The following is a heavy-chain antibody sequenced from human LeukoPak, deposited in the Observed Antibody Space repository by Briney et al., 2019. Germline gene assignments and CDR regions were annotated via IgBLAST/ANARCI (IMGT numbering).Heavy chain of an antibody. D-gene: IGHD1-26*01. V-gene: IGHV7-4-1*02. CDR2: INTNTGNP. Sequence: ASVKVSCKASGYTFTDYAMNWVRQAPGQGLEWMGWINTNTGNPTYAQGFTGRFVFSLDTSVSTAYLQISSLKAEDTAVYYCAIGQGVGATGDAFDIWGQGTMVTVSS. CDR3: AIGQGVGATGDAFDI. CDR1: GYTFTDYA. J-gene: IGHJ3*02.